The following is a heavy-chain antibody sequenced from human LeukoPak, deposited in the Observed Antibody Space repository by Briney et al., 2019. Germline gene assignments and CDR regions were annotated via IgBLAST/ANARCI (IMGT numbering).Heavy chain of an antibody. CDR2: ISYDGSSK. D-gene: IGHD5-24*01. CDR3: VCQNSWDGSHFDY. V-gene: IGHV3-30*04. Sequence: GALRLSCAASGFTFSSYAMHWVRQAPGKGLEWVAVISYDGSSKFYADSVKGRFTISRVNSKNTLYLQMNSLRAEDTAVYYCVCQNSWDGSHFDYWGQGTLVTVSS. CDR1: GFTFSSYA. J-gene: IGHJ4*02.